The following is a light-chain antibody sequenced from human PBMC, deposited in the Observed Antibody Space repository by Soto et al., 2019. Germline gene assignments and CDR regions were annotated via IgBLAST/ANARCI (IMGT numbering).Light chain of an antibody. CDR2: GAS. J-gene: IGKJ4*01. CDR3: QQSYSFPRT. Sequence: DIQMTQSPASLYASVGDRVAFTCRANQSISGYLNWYQQKPGKAPELLIYGASRLQSGVPSRFSGSGSGTDFTLTISSLQPEDFATYYCQQSYSFPRTFGGGTKVQIK. V-gene: IGKV1-39*01. CDR1: QSISGY.